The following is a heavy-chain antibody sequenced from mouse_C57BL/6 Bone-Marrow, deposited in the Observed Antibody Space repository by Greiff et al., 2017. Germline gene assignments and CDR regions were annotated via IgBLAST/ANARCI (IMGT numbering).Heavy chain of an antibody. Sequence: QVQLQQPGAELVKPGASVKLSCKASGYTFTSYWMQWVKQRPGQGLAWIGEIDPSDSYTNYNQKFKGKATLTVDTSSSTAYMQLSSLTSEDSAVYYCARDGYYYFDYWGQGTTLTVSS. V-gene: IGHV1-50*01. CDR1: GYTFTSYW. CDR3: ARDGYYYFDY. CDR2: IDPSDSYT. J-gene: IGHJ2*01. D-gene: IGHD2-3*01.